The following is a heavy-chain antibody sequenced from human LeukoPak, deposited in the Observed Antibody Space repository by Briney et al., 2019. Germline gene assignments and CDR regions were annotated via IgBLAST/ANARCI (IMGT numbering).Heavy chain of an antibody. V-gene: IGHV3-48*01. J-gene: IGHJ4*02. Sequence: PTGGSLRLSCAASGFTFGLYAINWVRQAPGKGLEWISYIGPSGSNIYYADSVKGRFTISRDNVKDSLYLQMTSLRAEDTAVYYCARAYGDYVSYFDYWGQGTLVTVSS. D-gene: IGHD4-17*01. CDR3: ARAYGDYVSYFDY. CDR2: IGPSGSNI. CDR1: GFTFGLYA.